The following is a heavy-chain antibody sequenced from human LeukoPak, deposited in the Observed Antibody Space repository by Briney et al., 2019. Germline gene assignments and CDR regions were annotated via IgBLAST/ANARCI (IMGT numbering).Heavy chain of an antibody. J-gene: IGHJ6*02. CDR2: INPSGGST. D-gene: IGHD5-18*01. Sequence: ASVTVSCKASGYTFTSYYMHWVRQAPGQGLEWMGIINPSGGSTSYAQKFQGRVTMTRDTSTSTVYMELSSLRSEDTAVYYCARGGYSYGLYYYYGMDVWGQGNPGHRLL. CDR1: GYTFTSYY. CDR3: ARGGYSYGLYYYYGMDV. V-gene: IGHV1-46*01.